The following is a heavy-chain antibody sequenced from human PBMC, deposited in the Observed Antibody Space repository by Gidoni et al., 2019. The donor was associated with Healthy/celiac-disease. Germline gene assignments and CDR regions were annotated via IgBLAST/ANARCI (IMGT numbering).Heavy chain of an antibody. Sequence: QMQLVQSGPEVKKPGTSVKVSCKASGFTFTSSAVQWVRQARGQRLEWIGWIVVVSGNPNYAQKFQARVTITRDMSTSTAYMELSSLRSEDTAVYYCAAEGGYSYGGYFDYWGQGTLVTVSS. CDR3: AAEGGYSYGGYFDY. CDR2: IVVVSGNP. J-gene: IGHJ4*02. D-gene: IGHD5-18*01. CDR1: GFTFTSSA. V-gene: IGHV1-58*01.